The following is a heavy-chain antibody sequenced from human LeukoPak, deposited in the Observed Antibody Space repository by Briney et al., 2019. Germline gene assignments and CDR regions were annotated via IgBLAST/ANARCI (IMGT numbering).Heavy chain of an antibody. CDR3: ARVARGTTVEFDY. Sequence: SQTPSLTCTVSGGSISSGGYYWSWIRQHPGKGLEWIGYIYYSGSTYYNPSLKSRVTISVDTSKNQFSLKLSSVTAADTAVYYCARVARGTTVEFDYWGQGTLVTVSS. CDR1: GGSISSGGYY. D-gene: IGHD4-23*01. CDR2: IYYSGST. V-gene: IGHV4-31*03. J-gene: IGHJ4*02.